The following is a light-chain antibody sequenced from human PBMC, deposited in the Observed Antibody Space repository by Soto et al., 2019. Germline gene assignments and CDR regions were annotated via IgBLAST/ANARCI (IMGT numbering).Light chain of an antibody. Sequence: EIVLTQSPATLSLSPGERATLPCRASQSVSSYLAWYQQKPGQAPRLLIYDASNRATGIPARFSGSGSGTDFTLTINSLEPEDFAVYYCQQRSNWPPLFTFGPGT. CDR3: QQRSNWPPLFT. V-gene: IGKV3-11*01. J-gene: IGKJ3*01. CDR1: QSVSSY. CDR2: DAS.